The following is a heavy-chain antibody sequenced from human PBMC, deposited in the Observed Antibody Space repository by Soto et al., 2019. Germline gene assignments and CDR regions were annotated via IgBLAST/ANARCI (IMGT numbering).Heavy chain of an antibody. V-gene: IGHV4-30-4*01. D-gene: IGHD2-21*02. J-gene: IGHJ6*02. CDR1: GGSISTDHYH. Sequence: QVQLQESGPGPVRPSQTLSLTCTVSGGSISTDHYHWTWIRQTPGKGLEWIGYIHYSGSIHFNPSLQSRVSMSVDTSKNLFSLKLSSVTVADTAVYFCAREDDGGDRDYYGLDVWGQGTTVTVSS. CDR3: AREDDGGDRDYYGLDV. CDR2: IHYSGSI.